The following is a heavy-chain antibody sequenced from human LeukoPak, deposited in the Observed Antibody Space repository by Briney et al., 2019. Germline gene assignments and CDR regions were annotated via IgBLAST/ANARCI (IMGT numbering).Heavy chain of an antibody. CDR2: IYSGGST. CDR3: ARESASSWQGGSGMDV. Sequence: GGSLRLSCAASGITVSSRYVSWVRQAPGKGLEWVSVIYSGGSTYYADSVKGRFTISRDNSKNMLYLQMNSLRAEDTAVYYCARESASSWQGGSGMDVWGQGTTVTVSS. D-gene: IGHD6-13*01. J-gene: IGHJ6*02. CDR1: GITVSSRY. V-gene: IGHV3-66*01.